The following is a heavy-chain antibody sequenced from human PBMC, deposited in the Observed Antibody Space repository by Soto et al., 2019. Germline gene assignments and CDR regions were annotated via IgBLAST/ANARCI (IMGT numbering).Heavy chain of an antibody. CDR2: ISGSGYYT. CDR1: GFTSKSYA. V-gene: IGHV3-23*01. J-gene: IGHJ4*02. D-gene: IGHD6-19*01. CDR3: ARESGSGWNYFDY. Sequence: GGSLRLSCAAFGFTSKSYAMTWVRQAPGKGLEWVSGISGSGYYTYYADSVKGRFTISRDNSKNTLYLQMNSLRDEDTAVYYCARESGSGWNYFDYWGQGTLVTVSS.